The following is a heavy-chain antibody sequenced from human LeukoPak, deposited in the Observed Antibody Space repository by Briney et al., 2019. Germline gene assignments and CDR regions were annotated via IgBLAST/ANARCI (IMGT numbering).Heavy chain of an antibody. V-gene: IGHV4-34*01. CDR3: ARVRAIGVGRRYYFDY. CDR1: GGSFSGYF. Sequence: SETLSLTCAVYGGSFSGYFWSWIRQPPGKGLEWIGEINHSGITNYNPSLQSRVTRSVDTSNNQFSLKLSSVTAADTAVYYCARVRAIGVGRRYYFDYWGQGTLVTVSS. D-gene: IGHD3-16*01. CDR2: INHSGIT. J-gene: IGHJ4*02.